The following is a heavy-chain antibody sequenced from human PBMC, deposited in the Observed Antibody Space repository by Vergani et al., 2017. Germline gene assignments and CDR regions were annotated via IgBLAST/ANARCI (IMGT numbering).Heavy chain of an antibody. CDR1: GGSFSGYY. CDR3: VRLGSTPIKKAAAGGNYYYYMDV. CDR2: INHSGST. J-gene: IGHJ6*03. V-gene: IGHV4-34*01. Sequence: QVQLQQWGAGLLKPSGTLSLTCAVYGGSFSGYYWSWICQPPGKGLEWIWEINHSGSTNYNPSLKSRVTISVDTSKNQFSLKLSSVTAADTAVYYCVRLGSTPIKKAAAGGNYYYYMDVWGKGTTVTVSS. D-gene: IGHD6-13*01.